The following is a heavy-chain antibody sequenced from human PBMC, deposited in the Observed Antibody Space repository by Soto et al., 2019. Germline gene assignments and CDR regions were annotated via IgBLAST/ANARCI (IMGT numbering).Heavy chain of an antibody. J-gene: IGHJ6*02. CDR2: IKRDGSST. Sequence: EVQLLESGGGLVQPGGSLRLSCAASGFTSSNYGMHWVRQAPGKGLVWVSHIKRDGSSTNYADSVKGRFTISRDNAKNTLELQMHGLRAEDMAVYYCARSVRSGSFPYYYYAMDVWGQGTTVTVSS. CDR1: GFTSSNYG. D-gene: IGHD3-10*01. CDR3: ARSVRSGSFPYYYYAMDV. V-gene: IGHV3-74*01.